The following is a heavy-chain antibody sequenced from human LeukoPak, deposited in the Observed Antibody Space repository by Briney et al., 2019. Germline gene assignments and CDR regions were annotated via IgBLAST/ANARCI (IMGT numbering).Heavy chain of an antibody. CDR2: INPSGGST. CDR1: GYTFTSYY. J-gene: IGHJ5*02. D-gene: IGHD3-3*01. CDR3: ARVGGDYYDFLP. Sequence: GASVKVSCKASGYTFTSYYMHWVRQAPGQGLEWMGIINPSGGSTSYAQRFQGRVTMTRDTSISTAYMELSRLRSDDTAVYYCARVGGDYYDFLPWGQGTLVTVSS. V-gene: IGHV1-46*01.